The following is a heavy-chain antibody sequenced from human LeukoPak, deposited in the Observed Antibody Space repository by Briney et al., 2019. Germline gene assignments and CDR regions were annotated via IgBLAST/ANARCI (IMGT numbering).Heavy chain of an antibody. CDR2: ISGDGSST. J-gene: IGHJ6*02. V-gene: IGHV3-74*01. CDR3: AQSGGMDV. Sequence: GGSLRLSCAASGFTVSSNYMSWVRQAPGKGLVWVSRISGDGSSTLYADSVKGRFTISRDNSKNTLYLQMNSLRAEDTAVYYCAQSGGMDVWGQGTTVTVSS. CDR1: GFTVSSNY.